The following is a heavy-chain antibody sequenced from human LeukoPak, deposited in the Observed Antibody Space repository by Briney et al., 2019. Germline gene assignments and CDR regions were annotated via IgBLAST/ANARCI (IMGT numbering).Heavy chain of an antibody. CDR3: ARPPRDDSSAYYSAFDL. CDR2: IYPGDSDT. CDR1: GYSFTSYW. Sequence: GESLKISCKGSGYSFTSYWIGWVRQMPGKGLEWLGIIYPGDSDTGYSPSFQGQVTISADKSISTAYLQWSSLKASDTAMYYCARPPRDDSSAYYSAFDLWGQGTMVTVSS. J-gene: IGHJ3*01. D-gene: IGHD3-22*01. V-gene: IGHV5-51*01.